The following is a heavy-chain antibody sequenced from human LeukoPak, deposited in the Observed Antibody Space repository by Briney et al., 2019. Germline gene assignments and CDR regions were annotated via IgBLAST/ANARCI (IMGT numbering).Heavy chain of an antibody. CDR1: GLTFSNAW. CDR3: TTVTHVGGGP. V-gene: IGHV3-15*01. J-gene: IGHJ4*02. D-gene: IGHD2-15*01. Sequence: GESLRLSCEVSGLTFSNAWLSWVRQAPGKGLEWVGRIKDKNSGGTVDYGALVQGRFTISRDDSKSTLHLQMNSLRTEDTAVYYCTTVTHVGGGPGDQGTLVTVSS. CDR2: IKDKNSGGTV.